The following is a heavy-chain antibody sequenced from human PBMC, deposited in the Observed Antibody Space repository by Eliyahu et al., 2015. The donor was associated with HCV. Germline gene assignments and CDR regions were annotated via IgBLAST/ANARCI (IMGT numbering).Heavy chain of an antibody. V-gene: IGHV4-59*01. Sequence: QVQLQESGPGLVKPSETLSLTCTVSGGSIRSYYWSWIRQPPGKGLEWIGDVYFSGSTNYNPSLKSRLTISMDTSTKRFSLKLTSMTAADTAVYYCARVDTIFGVDPWGQGALVTVSS. CDR2: VYFSGST. CDR3: ARVDTIFGVDP. J-gene: IGHJ5*02. CDR1: GGSIRSYY. D-gene: IGHD3-3*01.